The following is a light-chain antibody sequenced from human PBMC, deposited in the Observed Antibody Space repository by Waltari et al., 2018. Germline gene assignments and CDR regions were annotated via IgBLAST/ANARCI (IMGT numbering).Light chain of an antibody. J-gene: IGLJ2*01. CDR2: DVT. CDR3: SSFTSSTTGI. Sequence: SALTQPDSVSGSPGPSITISCSGISSDSGGYNYVSWYQQHPGEAPKVIIYDVTNRPSGVSNRFSGSQSGSSASLTISGLQPEDEADYYCSSFTSSTTGIFGGGTKLTVL. V-gene: IGLV2-14*03. CDR1: SSDSGGYNY.